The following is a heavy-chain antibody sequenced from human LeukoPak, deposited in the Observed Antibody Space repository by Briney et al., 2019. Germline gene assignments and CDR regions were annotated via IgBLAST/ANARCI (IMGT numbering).Heavy chain of an antibody. CDR1: GFTVSSNY. J-gene: IGHJ3*02. D-gene: IGHD4-23*01. V-gene: IGHV3-66*02. CDR3: VRERYGGPDAFDI. CDR2: IDSGGST. Sequence: VGSLRLSCAASGFTVSSNYMSWVRQAPGKGLEWVSVIDSGGSTYYADSVKGRFTISRDNSKNTLYLQMNSLRAEDTAVYYCVRERYGGPDAFDIWGQGTMVTVSS.